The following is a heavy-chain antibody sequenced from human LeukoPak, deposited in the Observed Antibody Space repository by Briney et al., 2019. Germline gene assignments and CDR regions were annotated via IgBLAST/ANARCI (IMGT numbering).Heavy chain of an antibody. CDR1: GGSISSGSYY. CDR2: INHSGST. J-gene: IGHJ6*03. CDR3: ARGYSYGYTLYYYYMDV. D-gene: IGHD5-18*01. Sequence: SKTLSLTCTVSGGSISSGSYYWSWIRQPPGKGLEWIGEINHSGSTNYNPSLKSRVTISVDTSKNQFSLKLSSVTAADTAVYYCARGYSYGYTLYYYYMDVWGKGTTVTVSS. V-gene: IGHV4-39*07.